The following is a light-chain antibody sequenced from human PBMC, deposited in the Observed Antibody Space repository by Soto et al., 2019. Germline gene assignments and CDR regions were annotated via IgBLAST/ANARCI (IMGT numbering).Light chain of an antibody. V-gene: IGKV3-11*01. Sequence: EIVLTQSPATLSLSPGERATLSCRASQSVSSYLAWYQQKPGQAPRLLIYDASNRATGIPARFSGGGYWTDFTRTISSLKPEDCAVHHCQQRFNWPRFTFGQGTKLEIK. CDR1: QSVSSY. J-gene: IGKJ2*01. CDR3: QQRFNWPRFT. CDR2: DAS.